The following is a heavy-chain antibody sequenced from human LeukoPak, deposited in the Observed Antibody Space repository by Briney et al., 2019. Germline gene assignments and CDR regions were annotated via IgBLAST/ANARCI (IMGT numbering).Heavy chain of an antibody. CDR2: IYTSGST. J-gene: IGHJ6*02. CDR1: GGSISSGSYY. D-gene: IGHD3-10*01. V-gene: IGHV4-61*02. Sequence: SETLSLTCTVSGGSISSGSYYWSWIRQPAGKGLEWIGRIYTSGSTNYNPSLKSRVTISVDTSKNQFSLKLSSVTAADTAVYYCARLDYNKGFNYYYGMDVWGQGTTVTVSS. CDR3: ARLDYNKGFNYYYGMDV.